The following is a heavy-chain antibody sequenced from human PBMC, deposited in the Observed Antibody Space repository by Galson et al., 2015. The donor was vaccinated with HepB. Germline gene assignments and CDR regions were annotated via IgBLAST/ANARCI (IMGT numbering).Heavy chain of an antibody. V-gene: IGHV3-74*01. D-gene: IGHD5-24*01. J-gene: IGHJ4*02. Sequence: SLRLSCAASGFTFSSYWMHWVRQAPGKGLVWVSRINSDRSSTSYADSVKGRFTISRDNAKNTLYLQMNSLRAEDTAVYYCARDPEVEMATILFDYWGQGTLVTVSS. CDR2: INSDRSST. CDR1: GFTFSSYW. CDR3: ARDPEVEMATILFDY.